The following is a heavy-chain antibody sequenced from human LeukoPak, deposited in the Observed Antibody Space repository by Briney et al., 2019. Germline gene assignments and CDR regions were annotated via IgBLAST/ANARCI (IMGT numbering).Heavy chain of an antibody. J-gene: IGHJ5*02. CDR1: GYSFNIYE. CDR2: VNPNSGDT. V-gene: IGHV1-8*01. Sequence: ASVKVSCKTSGYSFNIYEINWVRQATGQGLEWMGWVNPNSGDTDYAQKFQGRLTMTRNTSISTAYMELSGLRLEDTAVYYCSRGPRLDPWGQGTQVTVSS. CDR3: SRGPRLDP.